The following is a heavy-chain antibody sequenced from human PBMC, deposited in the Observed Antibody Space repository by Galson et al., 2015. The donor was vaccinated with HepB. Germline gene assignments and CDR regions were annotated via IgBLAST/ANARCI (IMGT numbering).Heavy chain of an antibody. CDR2: ISSSSSYI. CDR3: ARDVAVGDDFWSGYYYYYYGMDV. V-gene: IGHV3-21*01. Sequence: SLRLSCAASGFTFSSYSMNWVRQAPGKGLEWVSSISSSSSYIYYADSVKGRFTISRDNAKNSLYLQMNSLRAEDTAVYYCARDVAVGDDFWSGYYYYYYGMDVWGQGTTVTVSS. J-gene: IGHJ6*02. CDR1: GFTFSSYS. D-gene: IGHD3-3*01.